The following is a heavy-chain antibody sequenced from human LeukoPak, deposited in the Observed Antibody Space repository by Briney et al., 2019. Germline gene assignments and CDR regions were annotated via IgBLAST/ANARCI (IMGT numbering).Heavy chain of an antibody. Sequence: GRSLRLSCAASGFTFSSYAMHWVRQAPGKGLEWVAVISYDGSNKYYADSVKGRFTISRDNSKNTLYLQMNSLRAEDTDVYYCARERDYSNYEDYYYYYYGMDVWGQGTTVTVSS. J-gene: IGHJ6*02. CDR2: ISYDGSNK. D-gene: IGHD4-11*01. CDR1: GFTFSSYA. V-gene: IGHV3-30-3*01. CDR3: ARERDYSNYEDYYYYYYGMDV.